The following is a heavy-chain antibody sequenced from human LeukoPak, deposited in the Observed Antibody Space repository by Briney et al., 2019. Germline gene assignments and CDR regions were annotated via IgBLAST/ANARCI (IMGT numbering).Heavy chain of an antibody. J-gene: IGHJ6*03. CDR3: AKGSTTAAHYYYMDV. CDR2: ISGSGGST. D-gene: IGHD6-13*01. Sequence: GGSLRLSCAASGFTFSSYVMSWVRQAPGKGLEWVSVISGSGGSTYYADPVKGRFTISRDNSKNTLYLQMNTLRAEDTAVYYCAKGSTTAAHYYYMDVWGKGTTVTVSS. CDR1: GFTFSSYV. V-gene: IGHV3-23*01.